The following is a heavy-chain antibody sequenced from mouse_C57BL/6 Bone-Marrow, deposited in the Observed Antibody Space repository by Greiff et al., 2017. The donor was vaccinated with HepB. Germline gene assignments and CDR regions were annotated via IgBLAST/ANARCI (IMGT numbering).Heavy chain of an antibody. D-gene: IGHD1-1*01. J-gene: IGHJ4*01. CDR1: GFTFSSYG. Sequence: EVMLVESGGDLVKPGGSLKLSCAASGFTFSSYGMSWVRQTPDKRLEWVATISSGGRYTYYPDSVKGRFTISRDNAKNTLYLQMSSLKSEDTAMYYCARHRYYGSSYAMDYWGQGTSVTVYS. V-gene: IGHV5-6*01. CDR2: ISSGGRYT. CDR3: ARHRYYGSSYAMDY.